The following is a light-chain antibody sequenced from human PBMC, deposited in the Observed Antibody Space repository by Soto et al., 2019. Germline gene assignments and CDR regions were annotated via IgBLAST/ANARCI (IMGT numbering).Light chain of an antibody. Sequence: EIVMTQSPTTLSVSPGERATLSCRASQSVSSNLAWYQQKPGQAPRLLIYGAFTRATGIPDRFSGSGSGTEFTLTISSLQSEDFATYYCQQSASTPWTFGQGTKVEV. J-gene: IGKJ1*01. CDR2: GAF. CDR1: QSVSSN. CDR3: QQSASTPWT. V-gene: IGKV3-15*01.